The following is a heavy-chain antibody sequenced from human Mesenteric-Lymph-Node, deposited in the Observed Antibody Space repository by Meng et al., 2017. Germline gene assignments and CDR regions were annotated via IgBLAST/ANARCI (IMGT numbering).Heavy chain of an antibody. D-gene: IGHD1-26*01. V-gene: IGHV3-66*01. CDR3: ARAPDSGSYFDR. CDR1: GLTVGSDY. J-gene: IGHJ1*01. Sequence: EMELVESGGGVVQPGGSLRLSCAASGLTVGSDYMSWVRQAPGKGLEWVSIIYRGGSTDYADSVKGRFTISRDTSKNTVHLQLTGLRVEDTAVYFCARAPDSGSYFDRWCKGSLVTVS. CDR2: IYRGGST.